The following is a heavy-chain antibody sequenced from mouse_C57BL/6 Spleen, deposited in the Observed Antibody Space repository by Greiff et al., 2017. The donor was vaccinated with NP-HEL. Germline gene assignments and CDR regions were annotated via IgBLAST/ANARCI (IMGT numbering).Heavy chain of an antibody. V-gene: IGHV5-6*01. CDR3: ARQGITTVVRYFDV. Sequence: EVHLVESGGDLVKPGGSLKLSCAASGFTFSSYGMSWVRQTPDKRLEWVATISSGGSYTYYPDSVKGRFTISRDNAKNTLYLQMSSLKSEDTAMYYCARQGITTVVRYFDVWGTGTTVTVSS. CDR2: ISSGGSYT. CDR1: GFTFSSYG. D-gene: IGHD1-1*01. J-gene: IGHJ1*03.